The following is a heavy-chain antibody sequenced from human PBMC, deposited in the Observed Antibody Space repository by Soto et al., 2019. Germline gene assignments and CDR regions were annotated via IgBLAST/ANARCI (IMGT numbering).Heavy chain of an antibody. D-gene: IGHD6-13*01. CDR1: GYSFTSYW. J-gene: IGHJ4*02. V-gene: IGHV5-10-1*01. CDR2: IDPSDSYT. CDR3: ARTLTESSSWFN. Sequence: PGESLKISCKGSGYSFTSYWISWVRQMPGKGLEWMGRIDPSDSYTNYSPSFQGHVTISADKSISTAYLQWSSLKASDTAMYYCARTLTESSSWFNWGQGTLVTVSS.